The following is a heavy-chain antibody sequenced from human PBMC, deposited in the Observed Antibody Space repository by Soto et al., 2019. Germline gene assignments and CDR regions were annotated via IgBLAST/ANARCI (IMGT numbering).Heavy chain of an antibody. J-gene: IGHJ5*02. Sequence: QVQLVQSGAEVKKPGSSVKVSCKASGGSFRSYAISWVRQAPGQGLEWMGGIIPIFGAPNYARKFQGRVTITADESTSTAYMELSSLTSEYTAVYYCARDGRQYQRTNWFDTWGQGTLVTVSS. CDR2: IIPIFGAP. CDR1: GGSFRSYA. V-gene: IGHV1-69*01. CDR3: ARDGRQYQRTNWFDT. D-gene: IGHD2-2*01.